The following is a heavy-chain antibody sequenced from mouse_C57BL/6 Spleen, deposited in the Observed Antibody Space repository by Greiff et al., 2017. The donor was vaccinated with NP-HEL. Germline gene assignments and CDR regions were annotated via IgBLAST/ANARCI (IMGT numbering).Heavy chain of an antibody. CDR2: IRNKANGYTT. Sequence: EVQGVESGGGLVQPGGSLSLSCAASGFTFTDYYMSWVRQPPGQALEWLGFIRNKANGYTTEYSASVKGRFTISRDNSQSILYLQMNALRAEDSATYYCARYSIYYDYDVGWFAYWGQGTLVTVSA. CDR3: ARYSIYYDYDVGWFAY. D-gene: IGHD2-4*01. CDR1: GFTFTDYY. J-gene: IGHJ3*01. V-gene: IGHV7-3*01.